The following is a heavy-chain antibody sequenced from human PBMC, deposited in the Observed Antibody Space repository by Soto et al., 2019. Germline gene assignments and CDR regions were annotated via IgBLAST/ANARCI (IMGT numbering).Heavy chain of an antibody. J-gene: IGHJ6*02. D-gene: IGHD2-21*02. CDR1: GFTFSSYA. CDR2: ISYDGSNK. CDR3: ARGSDSRGYYYGMDV. V-gene: IGHV3-30-3*01. Sequence: GGSLRLSCAASGFTFSSYAMHWVRQAPGKGLEWVAVISYDGSNKYYADSVKGRFTISRDNSKNTLYLQMNSLRAEDTAVYYCARGSDSRGYYYGMDVWGQGTTVTVSS.